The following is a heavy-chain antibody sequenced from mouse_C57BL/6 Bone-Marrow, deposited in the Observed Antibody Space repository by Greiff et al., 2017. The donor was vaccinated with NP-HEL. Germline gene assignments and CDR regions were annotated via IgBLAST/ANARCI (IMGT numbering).Heavy chain of an antibody. V-gene: IGHV5-9*01. D-gene: IGHD1-1*01. Sequence: EVQLVESGGGLVKPGGSLKLSCAASGFTFSSYTMSWVRQTPEKRLEWVATISGGGGNTYYADSVKGRCTIYRDNAKITLDLQMSSLRAEDTALYYCARRYYGSRAPYYFDYWGQGTTLTVSS. CDR2: ISGGGGNT. CDR1: GFTFSSYT. CDR3: ARRYYGSRAPYYFDY. J-gene: IGHJ2*01.